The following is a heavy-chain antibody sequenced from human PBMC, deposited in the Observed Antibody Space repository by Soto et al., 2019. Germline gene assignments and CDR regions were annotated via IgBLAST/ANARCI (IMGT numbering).Heavy chain of an antibody. Sequence: EVQLVESGGGLVQPGGSLRLSCAASGFTFSSYGMNWVRQAPGKGLEWVSYISSSSTTIYYADSVKGRFTIFRDNAKNSLDLQLNSLRDEDTAVYYCARSPYYYDSSNYYGYWGQGTLVTVSS. D-gene: IGHD3-22*01. CDR1: GFTFSSYG. CDR2: ISSSSTTI. V-gene: IGHV3-48*02. CDR3: ARSPYYYDSSNYYGY. J-gene: IGHJ4*02.